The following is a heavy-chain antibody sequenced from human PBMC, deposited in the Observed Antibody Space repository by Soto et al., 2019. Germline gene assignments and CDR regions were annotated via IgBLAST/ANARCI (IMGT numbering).Heavy chain of an antibody. CDR3: ARMTLVRGVPEGAFDI. D-gene: IGHD3-10*01. V-gene: IGHV1-69*02. CDR2: IIPILEIA. CDR1: GGTFSSYT. Sequence: VQLVQSGAEVKIPGSSVKVSCKASGGTFSSYTISWLRQAPGQGLEWMGRIIPILEIADYAQNFQGRVKITADKSTSAAYMELSSLRSEDKAVYYCARMTLVRGVPEGAFDIWGQGTMVTVSP. J-gene: IGHJ3*02.